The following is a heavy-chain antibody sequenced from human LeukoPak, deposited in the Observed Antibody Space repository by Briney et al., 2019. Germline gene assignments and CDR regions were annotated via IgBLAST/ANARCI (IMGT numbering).Heavy chain of an antibody. Sequence: PSETLSLTCTVSGGSISSSSYYWGWIRQPPGKGLEWIGSIYYSGSTYYNPSLKSRVTISVDTSKNQFSLKLSSVTAADTAVYYCARYDYGDYHWGQGTLVTVSS. V-gene: IGHV4-39*07. J-gene: IGHJ4*02. D-gene: IGHD4-17*01. CDR1: GGSISSSSYY. CDR3: ARYDYGDYH. CDR2: IYYSGST.